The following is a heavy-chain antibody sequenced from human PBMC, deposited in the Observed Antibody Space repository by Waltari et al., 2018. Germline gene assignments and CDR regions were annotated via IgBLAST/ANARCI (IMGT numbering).Heavy chain of an antibody. D-gene: IGHD1-1*01. CDR1: GYDFSTYW. CDR3: ARTSTRDFYYMDV. Sequence: EVQLVQSGAEVKKPGESLRISCEGSGYDFSTYWITWVRHMPGKGLEWMGRIDPSDSYPNYRPSFRGHVTISVDRSISTAYIQWSGLRASDTAIYYCARTSTRDFYYMDVWGKGTTVTVSS. J-gene: IGHJ6*03. CDR2: IDPSDSYP. V-gene: IGHV5-10-1*01.